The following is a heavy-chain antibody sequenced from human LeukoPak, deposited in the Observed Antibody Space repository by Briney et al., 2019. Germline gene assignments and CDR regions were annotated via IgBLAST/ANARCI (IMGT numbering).Heavy chain of an antibody. J-gene: IGHJ4*02. D-gene: IGHD4-11*01. V-gene: IGHV3-9*01. CDR1: GFTFDDYA. CDR3: AKSLDYSNYNSLDY. CDR2: ISWNSGSI. Sequence: GGSLRLSCAASGFTFDDYAMHWVRQAPGKGLEWVSGISWNSGSITYAASMKGRFTISRDNAKNSLYLQMNSLRTEDTALYYCAKSLDYSNYNSLDYWGQGTLVTVSS.